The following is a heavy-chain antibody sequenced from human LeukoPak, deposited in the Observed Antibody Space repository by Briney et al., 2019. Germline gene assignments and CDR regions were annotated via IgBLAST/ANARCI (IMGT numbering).Heavy chain of an antibody. CDR1: GFTFSNAW. V-gene: IGHV3-15*01. CDR3: TTVLLWFGEPGGFDY. D-gene: IGHD3-10*01. Sequence: SGGSLRHSCAASGFTFSNAWMSWVRQAPGKGLEWVGRIKSKTDGGTTDYAAPVKGRFTISRDDSKNTLYLQMNSLKTEDTAVYYCTTVLLWFGEPGGFDYWGQGTLVTVSS. CDR2: IKSKTDGGTT. J-gene: IGHJ4*02.